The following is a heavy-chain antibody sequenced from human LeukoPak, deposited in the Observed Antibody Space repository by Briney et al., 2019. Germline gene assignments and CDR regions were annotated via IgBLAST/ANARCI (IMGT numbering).Heavy chain of an antibody. CDR1: GGTFSSYA. J-gene: IGHJ4*02. D-gene: IGHD5-18*01. CDR3: ARGKVDTAMVRGQDYFDY. V-gene: IGHV1-69*13. CDR2: IIPIFGTA. Sequence: ASVKVSCKASGGTFSSYAISWVRQAPGQGLEWMGGIIPIFGTANYAQKFQGRVTITADESTSTAYMELSSLRSEDTAVYYCARGKVDTAMVRGQDYFDYWGQGTPVTVCS.